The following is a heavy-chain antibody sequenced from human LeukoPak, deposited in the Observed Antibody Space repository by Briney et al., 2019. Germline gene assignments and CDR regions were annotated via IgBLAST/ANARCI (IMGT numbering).Heavy chain of an antibody. CDR3: ATESTCSSTSCYRYGNWFDP. Sequence: EASVKVSCKASGYTFTSYAMNWVRQAPGQRLEWMGWINAGNGNTKYSQEFQGRVTITRDTSISTAYMELSRLRSDDTAVYYCATESTCSSTSCYRYGNWFDPWGQGTLVTVSS. V-gene: IGHV1-3*01. J-gene: IGHJ5*02. D-gene: IGHD2-2*01. CDR1: GYTFTSYA. CDR2: INAGNGNT.